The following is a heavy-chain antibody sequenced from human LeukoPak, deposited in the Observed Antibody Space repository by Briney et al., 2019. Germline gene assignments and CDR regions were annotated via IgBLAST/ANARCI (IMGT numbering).Heavy chain of an antibody. J-gene: IGHJ4*02. CDR3: ARAPFRMGALDY. D-gene: IGHD1-26*01. Sequence: SETLSLTCAVYGGSFSGYYWSWIRQPPGKGLEWIGEINHSGSTNYNPSLKSRVTISVDTSKNQFSLKLSSVTAADTAVYYCARAPFRMGALDYWGQGTLVTVSS. CDR2: INHSGST. V-gene: IGHV4-34*01. CDR1: GGSFSGYY.